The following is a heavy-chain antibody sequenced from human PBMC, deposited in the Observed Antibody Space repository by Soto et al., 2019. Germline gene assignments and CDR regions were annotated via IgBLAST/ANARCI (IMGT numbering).Heavy chain of an antibody. J-gene: IGHJ6*02. CDR1: GFTFSTYG. D-gene: IGHD2-8*01. Sequence: QVQLVESGGGVVLPGRSLRLSCAASGFTFSTYGMHWVRQAPGKGLEWVALIWYDGDNKFYADSVKGRFTISRDNSKNKVYLQMNSLRAEDTAVYYCARDADSGLMEPDAMDVWVQGTTVTVSS. CDR2: IWYDGDNK. V-gene: IGHV3-33*01. CDR3: ARDADSGLMEPDAMDV.